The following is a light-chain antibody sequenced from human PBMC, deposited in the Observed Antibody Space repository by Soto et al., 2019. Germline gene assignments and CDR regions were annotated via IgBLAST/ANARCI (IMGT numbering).Light chain of an antibody. V-gene: IGKV3-20*01. Sequence: VGMTQSPATLSVSPGERATLSCRASQTIYSNVAWYQQRPGQPPRLLIYRASSRATGIPARFSGSGPGTDFTLTISRLEPEDFAVYYCQQYGSSPWTFGQGTKVDIK. CDR2: RAS. CDR3: QQYGSSPWT. J-gene: IGKJ1*01. CDR1: QTIYSN.